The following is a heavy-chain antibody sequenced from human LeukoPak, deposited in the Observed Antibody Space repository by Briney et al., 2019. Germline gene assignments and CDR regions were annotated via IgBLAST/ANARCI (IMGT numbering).Heavy chain of an antibody. CDR3: ARDLLFDY. V-gene: IGHV1-69*01. Sequence: GSSVKVSCKASGGTFSSYSISWVRQTPGQGLEWMGGIIPIFDTADYAQKFQGRVTITADESTSTAYMELRSLRSDDTAVYYCARDLLFDYWGQGTLVTVSS. CDR2: IIPIFDTA. CDR1: GGTFSSYS. J-gene: IGHJ4*02.